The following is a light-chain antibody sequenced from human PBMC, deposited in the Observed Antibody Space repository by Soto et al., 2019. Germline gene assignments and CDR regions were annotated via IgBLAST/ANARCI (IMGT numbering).Light chain of an antibody. CDR3: QQYGTSPGGT. J-gene: IGKJ1*01. CDR2: GAS. Sequence: EIVLTRSPGTLSLSPGERATLSCRASLSVSDYLAWYQQKVGQAPRLLIYGASNRASGIPDRFSGTGSGTDFTLTISRLEPEDFAVYYCQQYGTSPGGTFGQGTKVEIK. CDR1: LSVSDY. V-gene: IGKV3-20*01.